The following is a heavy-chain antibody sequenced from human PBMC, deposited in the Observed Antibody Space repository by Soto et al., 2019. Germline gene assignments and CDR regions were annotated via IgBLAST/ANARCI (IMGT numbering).Heavy chain of an antibody. CDR2: IYYSGST. CDR3: ASSRADPNWFDP. CDR1: GGSISSSSYY. Sequence: SETLSLTCTVSGGSISSSSYYWGWIRQPPGKGLEWIGSIYYSGSTYYNPSLKSRVTISVDTSKNQFSLKLSSVTAADTAVYYFASSRADPNWFDPWGQGTLVTVSS. D-gene: IGHD1-26*01. J-gene: IGHJ5*02. V-gene: IGHV4-39*01.